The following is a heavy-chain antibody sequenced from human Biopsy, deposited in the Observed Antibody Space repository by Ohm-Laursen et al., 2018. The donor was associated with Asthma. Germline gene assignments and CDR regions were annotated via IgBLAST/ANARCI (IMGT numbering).Heavy chain of an antibody. Sequence: PSQTLSLTCTVSYGSITSGGYYWTWIRQHPGKGLEWIGFIYYSGSTYYNPSLKSRASISIDTSKNQFSLKLSSVTAADTAVYYCARAQDYYDSRGYYRSFDYWGQGTLVTVSS. CDR1: YGSITSGGYY. CDR3: ARAQDYYDSRGYYRSFDY. V-gene: IGHV4-31*03. CDR2: IYYSGST. D-gene: IGHD3-22*01. J-gene: IGHJ4*02.